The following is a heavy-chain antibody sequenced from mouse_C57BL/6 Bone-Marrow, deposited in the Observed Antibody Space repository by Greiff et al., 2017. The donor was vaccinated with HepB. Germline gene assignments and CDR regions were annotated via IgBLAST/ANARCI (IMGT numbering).Heavy chain of an antibody. CDR1: GYTFTSYW. CDR2: IDPSDSET. CDR3: ARGTILMDY. D-gene: IGHD1-1*02. V-gene: IGHV1-52*01. J-gene: IGHJ4*01. Sequence: QVQLQQPGAELVRPGSSAKLSCKASGYTFTSYWMHWVKQRPIQGLEWIGNIDPSDSETHYNQKFKDKATLTVDKSSSTAYMQLSSLTSEDSAVYYCARGTILMDYWGQGTSVTVSS.